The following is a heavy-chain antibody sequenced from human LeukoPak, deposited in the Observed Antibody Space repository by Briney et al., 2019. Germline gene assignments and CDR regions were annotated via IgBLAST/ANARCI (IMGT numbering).Heavy chain of an antibody. J-gene: IGHJ5*02. CDR3: ARDPRLLWFGDGGPENWFDP. D-gene: IGHD3-10*01. V-gene: IGHV1-2*02. CDR1: GYTFTGYY. CDR2: INPNSGGT. Sequence: ASVKVSCKASGYTFTGYYMHWMRQAPGQGLEWMGWINPNSGGTNYAQKFQGRVTMTRDTSISTAYMELSRLRSDDTAVYYCARDPRLLWFGDGGPENWFDPWGQGTLVTVSS.